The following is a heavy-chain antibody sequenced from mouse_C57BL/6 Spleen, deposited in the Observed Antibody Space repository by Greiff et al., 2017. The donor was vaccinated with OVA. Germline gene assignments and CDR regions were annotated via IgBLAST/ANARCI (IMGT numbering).Heavy chain of an antibody. CDR1: GYTFTSYW. V-gene: IGHV1-69*01. CDR3: ARGVSGTWFAY. Sequence: QVQLQQPGAELVMPGASVKLSCKASGYTFTSYWMHWVKQRPGQGLEWIGEIDPSDSYTNYNQKFKGKSTLTVDKSSSTAYMQLSSLTSEDAAGYYCARGVSGTWFAYWGQGTLVTVSA. D-gene: IGHD4-1*01. J-gene: IGHJ3*01. CDR2: IDPSDSYT.